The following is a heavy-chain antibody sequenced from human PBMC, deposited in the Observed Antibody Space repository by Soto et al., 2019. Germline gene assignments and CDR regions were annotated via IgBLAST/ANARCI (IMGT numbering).Heavy chain of an antibody. Sequence: QVQLVESGGGVVQPGRYLRISCAASGFTFSSYGMHWVRQAPGKGLEGVAVIWYDGSNKYYADSVKGRFTISRDNSKNTLYLQMNSLRAEDTAVYYCARGALSSGSYYLLDYWGQGTLVTVSS. CDR3: ARGALSSGSYYLLDY. CDR1: GFTFSSYG. J-gene: IGHJ4*02. D-gene: IGHD3-10*01. CDR2: IWYDGSNK. V-gene: IGHV3-33*01.